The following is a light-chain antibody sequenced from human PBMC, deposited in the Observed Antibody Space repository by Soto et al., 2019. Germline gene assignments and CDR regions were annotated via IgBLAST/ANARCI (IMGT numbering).Light chain of an antibody. Sequence: QSALTQPRSVSGSPGQSVTMSCTGSSSDVGAYNFASWYQQHPGAAPKLLIHDVNKRPPGVPDRFSASKSGNTASLTISGLQAEDEADYYCCSYAGEYKYVFGSGTKLTVL. J-gene: IGLJ1*01. V-gene: IGLV2-11*01. CDR2: DVN. CDR1: SSDVGAYNF. CDR3: CSYAGEYKYV.